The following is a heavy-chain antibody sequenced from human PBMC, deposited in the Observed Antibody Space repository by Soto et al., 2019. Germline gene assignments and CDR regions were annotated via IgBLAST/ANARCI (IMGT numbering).Heavy chain of an antibody. CDR3: AKESDEVLVVGGAFDI. CDR1: GFTFSSYA. J-gene: IGHJ3*02. D-gene: IGHD3-16*01. CDR2: ISGSGGST. Sequence: GGSLRLSCAASGFTFSSYAMSWVRQAPGKGLEWVSAISGSGGSTYYADSVKGRFTISRDNSKNTLYLQMNSRRAEDTAVYYCAKESDEVLVVGGAFDIWGQGTMVTVSS. V-gene: IGHV3-23*01.